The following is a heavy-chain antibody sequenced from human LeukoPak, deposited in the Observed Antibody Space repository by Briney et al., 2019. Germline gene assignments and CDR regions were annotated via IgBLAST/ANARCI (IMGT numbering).Heavy chain of an antibody. CDR2: IYHSGST. CDR3: AVYCGGDCSPSEYFQH. CDR1: GYSISSGYY. D-gene: IGHD2-21*02. J-gene: IGHJ1*01. V-gene: IGHV4-38-2*02. Sequence: SETLSLTCTVSGYSISSGYYWGWIRQPPGKGLEWIGSIYHSGSTYYNPSLKSRVTISVDTSKNQFSLKLSSVTAADTAVYYCAVYCGGDCSPSEYFQHWGQGTLVTVSS.